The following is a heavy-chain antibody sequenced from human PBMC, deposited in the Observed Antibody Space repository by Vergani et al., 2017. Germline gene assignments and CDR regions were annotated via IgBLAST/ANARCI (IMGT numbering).Heavy chain of an antibody. V-gene: IGHV3-30-3*01. CDR3: AREGYGSYYYYYYYMDV. CDR1: GFTFSSYA. D-gene: IGHD3-10*01. Sequence: QVQLVESGGGVVQPGRSLRLSCAASGFTFSSYAMHWVRQAPGKGLEWVAVISYDGSNKYYADSVKGRFTISRDNSKNTLHLQMNSLRAEDTAVYYCAREGYGSYYYYYYYMDVWGKGTTVTVSS. J-gene: IGHJ6*03. CDR2: ISYDGSNK.